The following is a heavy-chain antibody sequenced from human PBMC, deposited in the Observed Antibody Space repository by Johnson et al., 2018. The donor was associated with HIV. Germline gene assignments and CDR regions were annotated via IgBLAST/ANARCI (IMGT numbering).Heavy chain of an antibody. D-gene: IGHD1-26*01. CDR2: ISFDGNNE. V-gene: IGHV3-30-3*01. Sequence: QVQLVESGGGVVRPGTSVRVSCVVSGFNFSDYGFHWVRQAPGKGLEWVAVISFDGNNEYYAASVKGRFTISRDNSKNTLYLQMNSLRAEDTAVSYCARDAPDRGSYHAFDICGQGTMVTVSS. J-gene: IGHJ3*02. CDR3: ARDAPDRGSYHAFDI. CDR1: GFNFSDYG.